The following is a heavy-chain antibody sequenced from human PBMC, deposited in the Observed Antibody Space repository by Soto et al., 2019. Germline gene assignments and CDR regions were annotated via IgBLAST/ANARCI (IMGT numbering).Heavy chain of an antibody. V-gene: IGHV1-8*01. Sequence: ASVKVSCKASGYTFTSYDINWVRQATGQGLEWMGWMNPNSGNTGYAQKFQGRVTMTRNTSISTAYMELSSLRSEDTAVYYCARLPAHAFDWLLYGGGSGNWFDPWGQGTLVTVSS. CDR3: ARLPAHAFDWLLYGGGSGNWFDP. J-gene: IGHJ5*02. CDR1: GYTFTSYD. D-gene: IGHD3-9*01. CDR2: MNPNSGNT.